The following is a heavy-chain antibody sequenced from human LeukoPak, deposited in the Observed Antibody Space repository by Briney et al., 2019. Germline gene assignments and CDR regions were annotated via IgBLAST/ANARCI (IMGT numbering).Heavy chain of an antibody. CDR2: MYYSGST. D-gene: IGHD3-3*02. Sequence: SETLSLTCTVSGGSMSRYYWSWIRQPPGKGLEWIGYMYYSGSTKYNPSLRSRVTISVDTSKNQFSLKLSSVTAADTAVYYCARSSTGSYFDYWGQGTLVTVSS. CDR3: ARSSTGSYFDY. V-gene: IGHV4-59*01. CDR1: GGSMSRYY. J-gene: IGHJ4*02.